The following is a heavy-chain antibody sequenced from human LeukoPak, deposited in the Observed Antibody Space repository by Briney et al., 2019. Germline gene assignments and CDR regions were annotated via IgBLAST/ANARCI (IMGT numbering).Heavy chain of an antibody. CDR3: AKDRHCSGGSCYSSFFDY. D-gene: IGHD2-15*01. CDR1: GFTFDDYT. Sequence: PGGSLRLSCAASGFTFDDYTMHWVRQAPGKGLEWVSLISLDGVSTYYADSVKGRFTISRDNSKNSLYLQMNSLRTEDTALYYCAKDRHCSGGSCYSSFFDYWGQGTLVTVSS. V-gene: IGHV3-43*01. J-gene: IGHJ4*02. CDR2: ISLDGVST.